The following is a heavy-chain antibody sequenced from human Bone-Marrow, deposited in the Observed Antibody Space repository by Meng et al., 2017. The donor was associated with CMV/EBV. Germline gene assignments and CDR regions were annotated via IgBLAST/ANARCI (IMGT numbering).Heavy chain of an antibody. D-gene: IGHD6-13*01. V-gene: IGHV4-39*07. CDR3: ARGLGGSGAGAFDY. Sequence: GSLRLSCTVSGGSISSSSYYWGWIRQPPGKGLEWIGSIYYSGSTYYNPSLKSRVTISVDTSKNQFSLNLSSVTAADTAVYYCARGLGGSGAGAFDYWGQGTLVTVSS. J-gene: IGHJ4*02. CDR1: GGSISSSSYY. CDR2: IYYSGST.